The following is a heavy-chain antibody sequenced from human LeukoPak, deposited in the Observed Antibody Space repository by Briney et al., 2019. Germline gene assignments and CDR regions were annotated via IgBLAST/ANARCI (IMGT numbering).Heavy chain of an antibody. Sequence: ASVKVSCKASGYTFTSYAMNWVRQAPGQGLEWMGWINTNTGNPTYAQGFTGRFVFSLDTSVSTAYLQISSPKAEDTAVYYCAREGYDFWSGYLTPYYYGMDVWGQGTTVTVSS. CDR2: INTNTGNP. J-gene: IGHJ6*02. D-gene: IGHD3-3*01. CDR3: AREGYDFWSGYLTPYYYGMDV. V-gene: IGHV7-4-1*02. CDR1: GYTFTSYA.